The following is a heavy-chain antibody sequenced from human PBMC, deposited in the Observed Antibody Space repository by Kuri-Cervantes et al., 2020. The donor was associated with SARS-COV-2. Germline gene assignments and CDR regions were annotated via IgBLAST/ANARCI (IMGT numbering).Heavy chain of an antibody. CDR3: ARKWGSSSKRGWFDP. Sequence: SETLSLTCTVSGETISGSDFYWGWIRQPPGKGLEWIVSFSNSGSTNYNPSLKSRVTVSVDTSKNQFSLKLSSVTAADTAVYYCARKWGSSSKRGWFDPWGQGTLVTVSS. J-gene: IGHJ5*02. CDR2: FSNSGST. CDR1: GETISGSDFY. D-gene: IGHD6-13*01. V-gene: IGHV4-39*07.